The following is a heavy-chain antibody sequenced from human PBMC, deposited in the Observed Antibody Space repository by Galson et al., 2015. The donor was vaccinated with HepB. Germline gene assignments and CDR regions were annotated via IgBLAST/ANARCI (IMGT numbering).Heavy chain of an antibody. CDR3: LRLGGLSGYSSS. CDR2: IRSKASDDPT. D-gene: IGHD6-13*01. Sequence: SLRLSCAASGFTFRGPAIHWVRQASGNGTEWVGRIRSKASDDPTAYAASLKGRFTIYRDDSNNTAYLHLNSLKTEDTAVYYCLRLGGLSGYSSSWGQGTLVTVSS. V-gene: IGHV3-73*01. J-gene: IGHJ4*02. CDR1: GFTFRGPA.